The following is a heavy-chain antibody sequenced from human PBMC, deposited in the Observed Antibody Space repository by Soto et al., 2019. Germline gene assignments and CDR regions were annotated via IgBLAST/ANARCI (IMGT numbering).Heavy chain of an antibody. CDR3: ERDHLGYCNGTSCSRFYGMHV. Sequence: QVQLVESGGGVVQPGRCLRLSCAASGFTLSSYGMYWVRQAPGKGLEWVAVIWVDGSNKYYVESVKGRFTISRDNSKNTLYLQMNSLRGEDTAVYYCERDHLGYCNGTSCSRFYGMHVRGQGTTVTVSS. CDR2: IWVDGSNK. CDR1: GFTLSSYG. V-gene: IGHV3-33*01. D-gene: IGHD2-2*01. J-gene: IGHJ6*02.